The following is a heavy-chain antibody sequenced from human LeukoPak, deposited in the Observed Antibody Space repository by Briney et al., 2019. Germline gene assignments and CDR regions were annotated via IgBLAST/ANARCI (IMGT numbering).Heavy chain of an antibody. V-gene: IGHV3-48*01. Sequence: SGGSLRLSCAASGFTFSSYSMNWVRQAPGKGLEWVSYISSSSTIYYADSVKGRFTISRDNAKNSLYLQMNSLRAEDTAVYYCARVADYSNSNDYWGQGTLVTVSS. D-gene: IGHD4-11*01. CDR1: GFTFSSYS. CDR2: ISSSSTI. CDR3: ARVADYSNSNDY. J-gene: IGHJ4*02.